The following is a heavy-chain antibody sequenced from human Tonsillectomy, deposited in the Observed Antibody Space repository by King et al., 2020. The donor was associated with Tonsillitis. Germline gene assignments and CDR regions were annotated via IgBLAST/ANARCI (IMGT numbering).Heavy chain of an antibody. Sequence: HVQLVESGGGVVQPGRSLRLSCAASGFTFSSYAMHWVRQAPGKGLEWVAVISYDGSNKHYADSVKGRFTISRDNSKNTLYLQMNSLRPEDTAVYYCARASGWDIVPRYYFDYWGQGTLVTVSS. V-gene: IGHV3-30-3*01. CDR3: ARASGWDIVPRYYFDY. CDR1: GFTFSSYA. D-gene: IGHD2-8*01. J-gene: IGHJ4*02. CDR2: ISYDGSNK.